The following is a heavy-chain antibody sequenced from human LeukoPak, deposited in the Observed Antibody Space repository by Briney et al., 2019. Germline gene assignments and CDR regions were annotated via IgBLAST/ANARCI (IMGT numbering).Heavy chain of an antibody. CDR1: GFTFSSYW. D-gene: IGHD5-18*01. Sequence: PGGSLRLSCAASGFTFSSYWMSWVRQAPGKGLEWVANIKYDEIEKYHEDSVKGRFTISRDNAKNSIYLQMNSLRVEDTAVYYCARDTGALVTHFDYWGQGTLVTVSS. J-gene: IGHJ4*02. CDR3: ARDTGALVTHFDY. V-gene: IGHV3-7*03. CDR2: IKYDEIEK.